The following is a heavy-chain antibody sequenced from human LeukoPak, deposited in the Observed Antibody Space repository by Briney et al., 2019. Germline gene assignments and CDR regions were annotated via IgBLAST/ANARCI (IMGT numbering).Heavy chain of an antibody. Sequence: SVKVSCKASGGTFSSYAISWVQQAPGQGLEWMGGIIPIFGTANYAQKFQGRVTITTDESTSTAYMELSSLRSEDTAVYYCARGRSISSYMDVWGKGTTVTVSS. CDR2: IIPIFGTA. D-gene: IGHD6-6*01. CDR1: GGTFSSYA. J-gene: IGHJ6*03. CDR3: ARGRSISSYMDV. V-gene: IGHV1-69*05.